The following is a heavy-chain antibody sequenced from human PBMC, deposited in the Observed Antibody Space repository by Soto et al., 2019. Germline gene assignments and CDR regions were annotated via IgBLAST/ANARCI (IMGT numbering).Heavy chain of an antibody. CDR1: GFTFSNYA. CDR3: AKDGDEGSYYYYYGMDV. CDR2: ISGSGGST. Sequence: PGGSLRLSCAASGFTFSNYAMSWVRQAPGKGLEWVSTISGSGGSTYYADSVKGRFTISRDNSKNTVYLQMNSLRAEDTAVYYCAKDGDEGSYYYYYGMDVWGQGTTVTVSS. V-gene: IGHV3-23*01. D-gene: IGHD2-21*02. J-gene: IGHJ6*02.